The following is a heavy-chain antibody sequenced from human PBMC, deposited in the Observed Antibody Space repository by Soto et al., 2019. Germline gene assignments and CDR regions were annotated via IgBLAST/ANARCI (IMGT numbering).Heavy chain of an antibody. CDR1: GFTFSSYG. V-gene: IGHV3-33*01. Sequence: VGSLRLSCAASGFTFSSYGMHWVRQAPGKGLEWVAVIWYDGSNKYYADSVKGRFTISRDNSKNTLYLQMNSLRAEDTAVYYCARIGSYFVLGIGGTDYWGQGTLVTVSS. CDR2: IWYDGSNK. CDR3: ARIGSYFVLGIGGTDY. D-gene: IGHD1-26*01. J-gene: IGHJ4*02.